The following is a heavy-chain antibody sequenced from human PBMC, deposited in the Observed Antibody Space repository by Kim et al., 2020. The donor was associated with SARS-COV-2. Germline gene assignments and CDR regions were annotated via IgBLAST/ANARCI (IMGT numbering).Heavy chain of an antibody. V-gene: IGHV1-2*04. CDR2: INPNSGGT. Sequence: ASVKVSCKASGYTFTGYYMHWVRQAPGQGLEWMGWINPNSGGTNYAQKFQGWVTMTRDTSISTAYMELSRLRSDDTAVYYCARDPSYYGSGSYYKTRFIGYGMDVWGQGTTVTVSS. CDR3: ARDPSYYGSGSYYKTRFIGYGMDV. D-gene: IGHD3-10*01. CDR1: GYTFTGYY. J-gene: IGHJ6*02.